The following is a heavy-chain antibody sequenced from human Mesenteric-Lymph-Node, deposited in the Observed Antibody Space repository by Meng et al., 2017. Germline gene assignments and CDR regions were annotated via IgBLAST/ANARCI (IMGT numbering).Heavy chain of an antibody. CDR2: ISGSGSAT. D-gene: IGHD3-22*01. CDR1: GFTFSDYY. V-gene: IGHV3-11*04. CDR3: ARGEDTMIVLDAFDI. J-gene: IGHJ3*02. Sequence: GESLKISCAASGFTFSDYYMKWIRQAPGKGLEYVSYISGSGSATYYADSVKGRFTISRDNAKNSLYLQMNSLRAEDTAVYYCARGEDTMIVLDAFDIWGQGTMVTVSS.